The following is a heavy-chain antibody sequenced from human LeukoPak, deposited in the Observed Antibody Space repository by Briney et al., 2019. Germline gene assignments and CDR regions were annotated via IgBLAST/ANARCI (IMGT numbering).Heavy chain of an antibody. CDR3: ARGPYYYDSSGYDY. CDR1: GFTFSSYG. V-gene: IGHV3-33*01. J-gene: IGHJ4*02. CDR2: IWYDGSNK. Sequence: QPGGSLSLSCAASGFTFSSYGMHWVRQAPGKGLEWVAVIWYDGSNKYYADSVKGRFTISRDNSKNTLYLQMNSLRAEDTAVYYCARGPYYYDSSGYDYWGQGTLVTVSS. D-gene: IGHD3-22*01.